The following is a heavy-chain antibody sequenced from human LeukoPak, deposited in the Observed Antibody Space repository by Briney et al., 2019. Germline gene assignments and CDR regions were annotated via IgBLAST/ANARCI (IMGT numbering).Heavy chain of an antibody. CDR1: GGSISSSSYY. D-gene: IGHD3-3*01. CDR3: ARLFWSGYYLGFDP. CDR2: VYYSGST. J-gene: IGHJ5*02. Sequence: SETLSLTCTVSGGSISSSSYYWGWIRQPPGKGLEWIGSVYYSGSTHYNPSLKSRVTISVDTSKNQFSLKLSSVTAADTAVYYCARLFWSGYYLGFDPWGQGTLVTVSS. V-gene: IGHV4-39*01.